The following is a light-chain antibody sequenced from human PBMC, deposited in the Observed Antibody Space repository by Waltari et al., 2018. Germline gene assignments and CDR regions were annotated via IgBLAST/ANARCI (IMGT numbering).Light chain of an antibody. J-gene: IGLJ1*01. CDR2: SSN. V-gene: IGLV1-44*01. Sequence: QSVLTQPPSMSGTPGQRVTMSCSGSSSNIGSNTVNWYHQLPDTAPKLLIYSSNERPSVVPDRFSGSHSGTSASLAISGLQSEDEADYYCAAWDDSLNGYVFGTGTKVTVL. CDR3: AAWDDSLNGYV. CDR1: SSNIGSNT.